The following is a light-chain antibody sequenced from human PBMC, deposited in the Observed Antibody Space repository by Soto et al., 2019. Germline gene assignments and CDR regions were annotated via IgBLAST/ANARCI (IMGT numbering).Light chain of an antibody. Sequence: DIRMTQSPSSLSASVGDRVTITCRASQSIDTHLNWYQQDPGKAPNALIYEASNLQSGVPSRFRGSGSGTDYTLTISGLQPSDSATYYCHQTYRPPDTFGRGDKVEIK. CDR2: EAS. CDR3: HQTYRPPDT. V-gene: IGKV1-39*01. J-gene: IGKJ4*01. CDR1: QSIDTH.